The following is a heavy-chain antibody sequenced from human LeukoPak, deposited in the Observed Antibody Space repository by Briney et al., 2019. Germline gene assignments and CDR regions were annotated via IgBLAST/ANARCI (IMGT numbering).Heavy chain of an antibody. V-gene: IGHV1-2*02. Sequence: ASVKVSCKASGYTFTGYYMHWVRQAPGQGLEWMGWINPNSGGTNYAQKFQGRVTMTRDTSISTACMELSRLRSDDTAVYYCARLSDSSSPDAFDIWGQGTMVTVSS. CDR1: GYTFTGYY. CDR3: ARLSDSSSPDAFDI. J-gene: IGHJ3*02. CDR2: INPNSGGT. D-gene: IGHD6-13*01.